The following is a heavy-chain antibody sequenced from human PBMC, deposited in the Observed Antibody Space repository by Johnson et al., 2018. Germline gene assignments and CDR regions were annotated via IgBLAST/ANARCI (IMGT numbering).Heavy chain of an antibody. J-gene: IGHJ6*02. CDR3: ARDGVSWDYYGMDV. Sequence: VQLVQSGGGLVQPGGSXRLSCAASGFTFSSYSMNWVRQAPGKGLEWVSYISSSSSTIYYADSVKGRFTISRDNSKNTLYGQMNSLRAEDTAVYYCARDGVSWDYYGMDVWGQGTTVTVSS. D-gene: IGHD1-26*01. CDR1: GFTFSSYS. CDR2: ISSSSSTI. V-gene: IGHV3-48*01.